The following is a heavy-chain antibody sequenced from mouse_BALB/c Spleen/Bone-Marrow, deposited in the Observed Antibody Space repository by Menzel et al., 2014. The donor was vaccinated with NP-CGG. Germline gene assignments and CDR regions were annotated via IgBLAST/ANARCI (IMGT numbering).Heavy chain of an antibody. J-gene: IGHJ2*01. CDR2: INSNGGST. CDR1: GFTFSSYG. D-gene: IGHD2-4*01. CDR3: ARDYDYDY. Sequence: EVKLEESGGGLVQPGGSLKLSCAASGFTFSSYGMSWVRQTPDKRLELVATINSNGGSTYYPDSVKGRFTISRDNAKNTLYLQMSSLKSEDTAMYYCARDYDYDYWGQGTTLTVSS. V-gene: IGHV5-6-3*01.